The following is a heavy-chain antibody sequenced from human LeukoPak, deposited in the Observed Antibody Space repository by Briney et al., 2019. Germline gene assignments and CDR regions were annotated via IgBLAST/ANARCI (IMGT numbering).Heavy chain of an antibody. J-gene: IGHJ4*02. CDR2: IYTSGST. CDR1: GDSISSYY. V-gene: IGHV4-4*07. Sequence: SETLSLTCTVSGDSISSYYWSWIRQPAGKGLEWIGRIYTSGSTNYNPSLKSRVTMSVDTSKNQFSLKLSSVTAADTAVYYCARAAYCGGDCYSFDYWGQGTLVTVSS. D-gene: IGHD2-21*02. CDR3: ARAAYCGGDCYSFDY.